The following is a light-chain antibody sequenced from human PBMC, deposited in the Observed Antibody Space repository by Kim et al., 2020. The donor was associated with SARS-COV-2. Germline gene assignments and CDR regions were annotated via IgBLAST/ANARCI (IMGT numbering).Light chain of an antibody. Sequence: SGGDSVTISCRASQSISIWLPLYQQNPGRAPKLLIYNVSSVESGVPSSFSDCVSGTVLTLTSSSLQPDYFATYFCQQYNSYPLAFGGETKVDI. V-gene: IGKV1-5*03. CDR3: QQYNSYPLA. CDR2: NVS. J-gene: IGKJ4*01. CDR1: QSISIW.